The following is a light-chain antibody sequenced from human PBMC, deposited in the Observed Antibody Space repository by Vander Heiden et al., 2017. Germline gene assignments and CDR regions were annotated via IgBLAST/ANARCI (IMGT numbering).Light chain of an antibody. CDR1: HIGSKS. CDR2: DDS. V-gene: IGLV3-21*02. J-gene: IGLJ3*02. Sequence: SYVLTQPPSVSVAPGQTARITCGGNHIGSKSVHWYQQKPAQAPVLVVYDDSDRPSGIPERFSGSNSGNTATLTISRVEAGDEADDYCQVWDTSGDWGVFGGGTKLTVL. CDR3: QVWDTSGDWGV.